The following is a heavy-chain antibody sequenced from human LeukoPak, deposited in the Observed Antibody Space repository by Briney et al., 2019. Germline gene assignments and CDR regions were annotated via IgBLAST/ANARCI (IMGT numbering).Heavy chain of an antibody. CDR3: ARGGSTVFGVVND. CDR1: GYTFTGYY. V-gene: IGHV1-2*02. D-gene: IGHD3-3*01. CDR2: IHPNSDGT. J-gene: IGHJ4*02. Sequence: EASVKVSCKASGYTFTGYYMHWVRQAPGQGLEWMGWIHPNSDGTNYAQKFQGRVTMTRDTSINTAYMELSRLRSDDTAIYYCARGGSTVFGVVNDWGQGTLVTVSS.